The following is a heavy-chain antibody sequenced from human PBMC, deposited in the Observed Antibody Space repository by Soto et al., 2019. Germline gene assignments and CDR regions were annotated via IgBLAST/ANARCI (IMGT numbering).Heavy chain of an antibody. J-gene: IGHJ4*02. D-gene: IGHD1-26*01. CDR2: IWYDGSNK. Sequence: GGSLRLSCAASGFTFSSYGMHWVRQAPGKGLEWVAVIWYDGSNKYYADSVKGRFTISRDNSKNTLYLQMNSLRAEDTVVYYCARDPTPPLPYFDYWGQGTLVTVSS. CDR3: ARDPTPPLPYFDY. CDR1: GFTFSSYG. V-gene: IGHV3-33*01.